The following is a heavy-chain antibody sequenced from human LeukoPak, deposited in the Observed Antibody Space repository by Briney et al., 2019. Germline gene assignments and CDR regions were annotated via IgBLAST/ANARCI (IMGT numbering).Heavy chain of an antibody. J-gene: IGHJ3*02. D-gene: IGHD3-10*01. Sequence: PGGSLRLSCAASGFTFSNYNMNWVRQAPGKRLEWVASITSRSSSISYADSVTGRFTISRDNAKNSLYLQINSLRAEDTALYYCARDSYWLGGTIGAFDIWGQGTMVTVSS. V-gene: IGHV3-21*01. CDR3: ARDSYWLGGTIGAFDI. CDR2: ITSRSSSI. CDR1: GFTFSNYN.